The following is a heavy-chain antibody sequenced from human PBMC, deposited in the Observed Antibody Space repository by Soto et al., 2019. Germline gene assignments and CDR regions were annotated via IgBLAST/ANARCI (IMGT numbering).Heavy chain of an antibody. CDR2: ISYDGSNK. D-gene: IGHD6-19*01. V-gene: IGHV3-30-3*01. J-gene: IGHJ4*02. CDR3: ARGPAAVAGTSPFDY. CDR1: GFTFSSYA. Sequence: QVQLVESGGGVVQPGRSLRLSCAASGFTFSSYAMHWVRQAPGKGLEWVAVISYDGSNKYYADSVKGRFTISRDNSKNTLYLQMNSLRAEDTAVYYCARGPAAVAGTSPFDYWGQGTLVTVSS.